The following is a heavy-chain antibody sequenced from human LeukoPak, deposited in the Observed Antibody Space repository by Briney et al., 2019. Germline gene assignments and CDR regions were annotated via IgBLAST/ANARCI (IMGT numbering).Heavy chain of an antibody. Sequence: ASVKVSCKASGYTFTSYGISWVRQAPGQGLEWMGWISAYNGNTNYAQKLQGRVTMTTDTSTSTAYMELRSLRSDDTAVYYCARAPMIDSSGYYYLYYFDYWGQGTLVTVSS. CDR1: GYTFTSYG. CDR2: ISAYNGNT. J-gene: IGHJ4*02. CDR3: ARAPMIDSSGYYYLYYFDY. D-gene: IGHD3-22*01. V-gene: IGHV1-18*01.